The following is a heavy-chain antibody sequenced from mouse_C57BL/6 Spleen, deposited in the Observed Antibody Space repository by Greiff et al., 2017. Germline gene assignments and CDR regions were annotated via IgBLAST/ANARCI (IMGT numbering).Heavy chain of an antibody. CDR2: IDPSDSYT. V-gene: IGHV1-59*01. Sequence: QVQLQQPGAELVRPGTSVKLSCKASGYTFTSYWMHWVKQRPGQGLEWIGVIDPSDSYTNSNQKFKGKATLTVDTSSSTAYMQLSSLTSEDSAVYYCARSQGYFDYWGQGTTLTVSS. CDR3: ARSQGYFDY. J-gene: IGHJ2*01. CDR1: GYTFTSYW. D-gene: IGHD3-1*01.